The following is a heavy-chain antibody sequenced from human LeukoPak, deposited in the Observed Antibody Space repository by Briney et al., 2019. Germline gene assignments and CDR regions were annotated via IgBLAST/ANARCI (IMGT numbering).Heavy chain of an antibody. Sequence: GGSLRLSCAASGFTFSSYSMNWVRQAPGKGLEWVSSISSSSSYIYYADSVKGRFTISIDNAKNSLYLQMNSLRAEDTAVYYCARGYYGSGSPGAFGYWGQGTLVTVSS. D-gene: IGHD3-10*01. CDR2: ISSSSSYI. V-gene: IGHV3-21*01. CDR3: ARGYYGSGSPGAFGY. J-gene: IGHJ4*02. CDR1: GFTFSSYS.